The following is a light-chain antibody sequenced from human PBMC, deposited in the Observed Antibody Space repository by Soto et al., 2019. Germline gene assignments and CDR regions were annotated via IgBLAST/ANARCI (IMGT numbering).Light chain of an antibody. V-gene: IGKV3-15*01. Sequence: EIVMTQSPAILSVSPGASATLSCRASQSVSSSYLAWYQQKPGQAPRLLIYGASTRATGIPARFSGSGSGTEFTFTVSSLQSEDFAVYYCLQYNNWVPTFGQGTKVDI. CDR2: GAS. J-gene: IGKJ1*01. CDR1: QSVSSSY. CDR3: LQYNNWVPT.